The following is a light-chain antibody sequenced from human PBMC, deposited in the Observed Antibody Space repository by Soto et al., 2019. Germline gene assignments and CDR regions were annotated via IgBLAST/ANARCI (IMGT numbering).Light chain of an antibody. V-gene: IGKV4-1*01. CDR1: QSVLYSSNNKNY. CDR3: QQYYSTPWT. Sequence: DIVMTQPPDSLAVSLGERATINYKSSQSVLYSSNNKNYLAWYRQEPGQPPKVLIYWTSTRESGVRDRFSGTGSGTDFTLTISSLEAEDVAVYYCQQYYSTPWTFGQGTKVEIK. CDR2: WTS. J-gene: IGKJ1*01.